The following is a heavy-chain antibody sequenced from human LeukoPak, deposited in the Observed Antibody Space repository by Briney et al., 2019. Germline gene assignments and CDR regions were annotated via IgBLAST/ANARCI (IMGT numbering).Heavy chain of an antibody. Sequence: GGSLRLSCAASGLTFSNYWMDWVRQAPGKGLEWVANIKQDGSEKNYVDSVEGRFIISRDNAKNSLYLQMNTLRADDTAVYYCARDGFGTGSNWGQGTLVTVSS. CDR3: ARDGFGTGSN. J-gene: IGHJ4*02. CDR2: IKQDGSEK. CDR1: GLTFSNYW. V-gene: IGHV3-7*03. D-gene: IGHD3-16*01.